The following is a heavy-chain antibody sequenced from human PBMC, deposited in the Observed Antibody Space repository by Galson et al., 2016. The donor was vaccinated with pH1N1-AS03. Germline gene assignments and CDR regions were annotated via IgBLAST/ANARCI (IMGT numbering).Heavy chain of an antibody. V-gene: IGHV3-7*03. CDR1: GFSFSGYW. CDR2: IKQDGSET. Sequence: SLRLSCAASGFSFSGYWMTWVRQAPGKGLDWVANIKQDGSETYSVGSVVGRFTISRDNAQNSLYLEMSSLRREDTAIYFCTRAPPGGSSWIGGHFDHWGQGILVTVS. J-gene: IGHJ4*02. CDR3: TRAPPGGSSWIGGHFDH. D-gene: IGHD6-13*01.